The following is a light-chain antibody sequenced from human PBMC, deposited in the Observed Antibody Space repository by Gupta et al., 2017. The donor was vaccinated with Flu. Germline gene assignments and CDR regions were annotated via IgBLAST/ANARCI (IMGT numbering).Light chain of an antibody. CDR2: GAA. CDR3: QQYGSSPNT. J-gene: IGKJ2*01. Sequence: GTLSLSPGEGATLSCRASQSVSRNYLAGYQQKPGQAPRRLIYGAASRAAACTDRFSGSGSGTDVTLTISRLELEDVAVDYCQQYGSSPNTFGQGTKVEIK. CDR1: QSVSRNY. V-gene: IGKV3-20*01.